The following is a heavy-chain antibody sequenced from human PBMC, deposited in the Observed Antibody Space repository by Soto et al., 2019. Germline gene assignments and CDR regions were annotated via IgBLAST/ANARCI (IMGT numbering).Heavy chain of an antibody. CDR2: ISSSSNYI. CDR3: ARDPYSSGWYGAFDI. V-gene: IGHV3-21*01. D-gene: IGHD6-19*01. CDR1: GFTFSSYS. J-gene: IGHJ3*02. Sequence: GGCLRLSCAASGFTFSSYSMNWVRQASGKGLEWVSSISSSSNYIYYADSVQGRFTISRDNAKNSLYLQMNSLRAEDTAVYYCARDPYSSGWYGAFDIWGQGTMVNVSS.